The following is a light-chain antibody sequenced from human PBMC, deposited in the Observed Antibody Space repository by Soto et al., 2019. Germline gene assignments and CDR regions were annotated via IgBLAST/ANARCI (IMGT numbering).Light chain of an antibody. J-gene: IGKJ1*01. CDR2: DAS. CDR3: QQYDSYSWT. CDR1: RSISNW. Sequence: DTQVTRSPSTLSGSIGDRVTITCRASRSISNWVAWYQQKPGKAPKLLISDASDLERGVPSRFSGTGSGTEFTLTISSLQPDDFATYYCQQYDSYSWTFGQGTKVDIK. V-gene: IGKV1-5*01.